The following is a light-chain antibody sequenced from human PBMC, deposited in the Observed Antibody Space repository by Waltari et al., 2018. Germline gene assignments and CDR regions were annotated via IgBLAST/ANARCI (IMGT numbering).Light chain of an antibody. CDR1: QSVTNY. CDR2: DAS. J-gene: IGKJ4*01. Sequence: DIVLTQSPAILSLSPGERASLSCRVSQSVTNYLAWYQQKPGQAPRLLIYDASNRATGIPARFSGSGSGTDFTLTISSLEPEDFAVYYCQQRRNWPLTFGGGTKVEIK. CDR3: QQRRNWPLT. V-gene: IGKV3-11*01.